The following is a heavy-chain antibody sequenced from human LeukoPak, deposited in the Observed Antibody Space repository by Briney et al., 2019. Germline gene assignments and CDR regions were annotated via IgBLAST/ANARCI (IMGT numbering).Heavy chain of an antibody. CDR2: ISAYNGNT. V-gene: IGHV1-18*01. CDR1: GYTFTSYG. Sequence: GASVKVSCKDSGYTFTSYGISWVRQAPGQGLEWMGWISAYNGNTNYAQKLQGRVTMTTDTSTSTAYMELRSLRSDDTAVYYCARDGSSWYYYYYYMDVWGKGTTVTVSS. D-gene: IGHD6-13*01. CDR3: ARDGSSWYYYYYYMDV. J-gene: IGHJ6*03.